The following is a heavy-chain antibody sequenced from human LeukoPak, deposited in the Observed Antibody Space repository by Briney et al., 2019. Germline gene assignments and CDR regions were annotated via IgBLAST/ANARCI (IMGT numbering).Heavy chain of an antibody. Sequence: PGGSLRLSCAASGFTFSDYYMSWIRQAPGKGLEWVSYISSSGSTIYYADSVKGRFTISSDNAKNSLYLQMNSLRVEDTAIYYCARIVVPPGKRGWYYEHWGQGTLVTVSS. CDR3: ARIVVPPGKRGWYYEH. V-gene: IGHV3-11*01. D-gene: IGHD2-2*01. CDR1: GFTFSDYY. CDR2: ISSSGSTI. J-gene: IGHJ4*02.